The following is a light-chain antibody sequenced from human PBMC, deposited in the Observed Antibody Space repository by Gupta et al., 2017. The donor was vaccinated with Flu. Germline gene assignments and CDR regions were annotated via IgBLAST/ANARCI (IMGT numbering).Light chain of an antibody. CDR3: QQDCSSPRT. CDR2: GAS. CDR1: QTLRSSD. Sequence: ETVLTQFPDTLSLSPGERATLSCRASQTLRSSDLGWYQQKPGQSPRFLIYGASNRASGVPDRFSDSGSGTDFTLTINKLEPEDFAVYFCQQDCSSPRTFGQGTKVEVK. J-gene: IGKJ1*01. V-gene: IGKV3-20*01.